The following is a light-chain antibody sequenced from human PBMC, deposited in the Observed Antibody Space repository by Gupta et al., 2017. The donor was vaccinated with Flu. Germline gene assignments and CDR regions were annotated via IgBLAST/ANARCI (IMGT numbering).Light chain of an antibody. CDR3: QVWDSVTDHRV. CDR2: DDR. CDR1: NIETKS. Sequence: SYVLTQPPSVSVAPGQTANISCGGNNIETKSVHWYQQRPGLAPVMVVYDDRERPSGIPERFPGSNSGNTATLIISRVEVGDEADYYCQVWDSVTDHRVFGGGIKLTVL. V-gene: IGLV3-21*02. J-gene: IGLJ3*02.